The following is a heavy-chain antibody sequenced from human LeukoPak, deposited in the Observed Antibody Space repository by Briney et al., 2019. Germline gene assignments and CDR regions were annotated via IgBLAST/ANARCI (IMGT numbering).Heavy chain of an antibody. Sequence: SETLSLTCTVSGGSISSSSYYWGWIRQPPGKGLGWIGSIYYSGSTYYNPSLKSRVTISVDTSKNQFSLKLSSVTAADTAVYYCARGHSSSWYRYYSDYWGQGTLVTVSS. D-gene: IGHD6-13*01. V-gene: IGHV4-39*07. CDR3: ARGHSSSWYRYYSDY. CDR1: GGSISSSSYY. J-gene: IGHJ4*02. CDR2: IYYSGST.